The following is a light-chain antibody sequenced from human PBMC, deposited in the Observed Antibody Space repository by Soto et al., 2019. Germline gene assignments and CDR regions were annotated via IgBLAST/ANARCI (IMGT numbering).Light chain of an antibody. Sequence: DIQLTQSPCSLSASVGDRVTITCRASQGISTYLNWYQQKPGKAPKLLIYAASSLQSGVPSTFSGSGSGTDFTLTISSLQPEDFATYYCQQSYSPPPITFGQGTRLEIK. CDR3: QQSYSPPPIT. V-gene: IGKV1-39*01. J-gene: IGKJ5*01. CDR1: QGISTY. CDR2: AAS.